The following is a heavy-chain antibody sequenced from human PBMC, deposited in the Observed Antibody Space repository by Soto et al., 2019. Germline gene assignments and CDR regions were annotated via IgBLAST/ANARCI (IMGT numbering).Heavy chain of an antibody. V-gene: IGHV3-23*01. CDR2: MNGGGSST. J-gene: IGHJ4*02. CDR1: GFSFSNYV. CDR3: AKASDGSWPYYFDS. Sequence: GGSLRLSCAATGFSFSNYVMAWVRLAPGKGLEWVSAMNGGGSSTYYPDSVKGRFSISRDNSENTLYLQMNSLRADDTAIYYCAKASDGSWPYYFDSWGQGALVTVSS. D-gene: IGHD6-13*01.